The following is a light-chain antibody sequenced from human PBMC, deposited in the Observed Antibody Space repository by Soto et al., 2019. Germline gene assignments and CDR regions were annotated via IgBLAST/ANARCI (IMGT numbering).Light chain of an antibody. J-gene: IGLJ1*01. CDR1: SSNIVAGDD. CDR3: QSYDRSLSDRYV. CDR2: GNI. Sequence: SALTQPPSGSGAPGQRVTISCARRSSNIVAGDDVHWYQQRPGTGPKPIIFGNIKRTSGVPDRFSGSKSGTSASLAITGLQAEDEGYYYGQSYDRSLSDRYVFGSGTKVTVL. V-gene: IGLV1-40*01.